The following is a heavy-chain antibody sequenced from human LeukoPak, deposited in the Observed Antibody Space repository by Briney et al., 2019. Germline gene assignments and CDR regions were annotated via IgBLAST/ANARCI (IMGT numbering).Heavy chain of an antibody. CDR3: ARGSGSYYLVAFDI. CDR1: GGTFSSYA. V-gene: IGHV1-69*01. J-gene: IGHJ3*02. D-gene: IGHD1-26*01. CDR2: IIPIFGTA. Sequence: SVKVSCKASGGTFSSYAISWVRQAPGQGLEWMGGIIPIFGTANYAQKFQGRVTITADESTSTAYMELGSLRSEDTAVYYCARGSGSYYLVAFDIWGQGTMVTVSS.